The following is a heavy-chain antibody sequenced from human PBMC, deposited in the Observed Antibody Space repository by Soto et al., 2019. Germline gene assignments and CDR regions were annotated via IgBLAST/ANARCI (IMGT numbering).Heavy chain of an antibody. CDR3: VRGAFWGYYYYGMDV. J-gene: IGHJ6*02. D-gene: IGHD3-16*01. CDR2: VKQDGSEK. Sequence: GGSLRLSCAASGFTFSSYWMSWVRQAPGKGLEWVANVKQDGSEKYYVDSVKGRFTISRDNAKNSLYLQMNSLRAEDTAVYYCVRGAFWGYYYYGMDVWGQGTMVTVSS. V-gene: IGHV3-7*01. CDR1: GFTFSSYW.